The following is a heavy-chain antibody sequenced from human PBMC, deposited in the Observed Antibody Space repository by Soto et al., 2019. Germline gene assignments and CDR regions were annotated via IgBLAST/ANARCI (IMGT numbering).Heavy chain of an antibody. Sequence: ASVKVSCKASGYTFTGYYMHWVRQAPGQGLEWMGWINPNSAGTYYADSVKGRFTISRDNSKNMLYLQMNSLRADDTAVYYCAKPSQGALYYYGMDVWGQGTTVTVSS. CDR3: AKPSQGALYYYGMDV. J-gene: IGHJ6*02. V-gene: IGHV1-2*02. CDR1: GYTFTGYY. CDR2: INPNSAGT.